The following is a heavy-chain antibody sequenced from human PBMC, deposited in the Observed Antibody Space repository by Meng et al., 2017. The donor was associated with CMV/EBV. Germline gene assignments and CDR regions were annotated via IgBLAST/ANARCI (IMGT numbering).Heavy chain of an antibody. Sequence: GESLKISCAAPGFTVSSNYMSWVRQAPGKGLEWVSVIYSGGSTYYADSVKGRFTISRDNSKNTLYLLMNSLRAEDTAVYYCARPSEGYYYGMDVWGQGTTVTVSS. D-gene: IGHD2-2*01. V-gene: IGHV3-53*01. CDR3: ARPSEGYYYGMDV. CDR1: GFTVSSNY. J-gene: IGHJ6*02. CDR2: IYSGGST.